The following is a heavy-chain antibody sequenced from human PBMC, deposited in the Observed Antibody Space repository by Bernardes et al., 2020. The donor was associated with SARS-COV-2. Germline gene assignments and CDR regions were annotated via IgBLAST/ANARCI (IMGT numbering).Heavy chain of an antibody. CDR1: GFTFSNFG. CDR3: ARGLELELITWFDY. Sequence: GWSLRLSCAASGFTFSNFGMHWVRQAPGKGLEWVAVMWYDGSNTYYADSVKGRFTISRDNSKNTLYLQMNSLRAEDTAVYYCARGLELELITWFDYWGQGTLVTVSS. CDR2: MWYDGSNT. J-gene: IGHJ4*02. V-gene: IGHV3-33*01. D-gene: IGHD1-7*01.